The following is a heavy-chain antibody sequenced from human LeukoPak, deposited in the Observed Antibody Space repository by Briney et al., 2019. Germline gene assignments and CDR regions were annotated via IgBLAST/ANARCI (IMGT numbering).Heavy chain of an antibody. V-gene: IGHV3-74*01. CDR2: INTDGSRT. J-gene: IGHJ5*02. CDR1: GFTLSRYW. CDR3: ARVALGSYNWFDP. Sequence: GGSLRLSCAASGFTLSRYWMHWVRQAPGKGLVWVSRINTDGSRTTYADSVKGRFTISRDNAKNTVYLQMNSLRAEDTAVYYCARVALGSYNWFDPWGQGTLVTVSS. D-gene: IGHD3-10*01.